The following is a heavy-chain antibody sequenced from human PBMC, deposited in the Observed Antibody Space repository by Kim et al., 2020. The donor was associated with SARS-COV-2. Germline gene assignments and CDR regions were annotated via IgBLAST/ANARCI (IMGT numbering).Heavy chain of an antibody. V-gene: IGHV3-21*01. J-gene: IGHJ6*02. CDR3: ARIVVVPAANPYYYYGMDV. Sequence: GGSLRLSCAASGFTFSSYSMNWVRQAPGKGLEWVSSISSSSRYIYYADSVKGRFTISRDNAKNSLYLQMNSLRAEDTAVYYCARIVVVPAANPYYYYGMDVWGQGTTVTVSS. CDR1: GFTFSSYS. D-gene: IGHD2-2*01. CDR2: ISSSSRYI.